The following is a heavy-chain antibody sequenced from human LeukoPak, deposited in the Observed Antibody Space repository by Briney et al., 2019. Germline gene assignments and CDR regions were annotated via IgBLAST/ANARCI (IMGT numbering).Heavy chain of an antibody. Sequence: SETLSLTCIVSGGSVSSGGSCWNWIRQPPGKGLEWVGYIYYSGSTNYNPSLKSRVTISVDTSKNQFSLKLSSVTAADTAVYYCARGKVVVVVAATYYYYYGMDVWGQGTTVTVSS. J-gene: IGHJ6*02. CDR2: IYYSGST. V-gene: IGHV4-61*08. CDR3: ARGKVVVVVAATYYYYYGMDV. CDR1: GGSVSSGGSC. D-gene: IGHD2-15*01.